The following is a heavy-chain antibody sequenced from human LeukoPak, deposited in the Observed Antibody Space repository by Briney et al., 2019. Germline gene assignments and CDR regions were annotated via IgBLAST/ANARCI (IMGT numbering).Heavy chain of an antibody. D-gene: IGHD3-10*01. CDR3: AVIWFGELALDY. CDR2: IRYDGSNK. V-gene: IGHV3-30*02. Sequence: GGSLRLSCAASGFTFSSYGMHWVRQAPGKGLEWVAFIRYDGSNKYYADSVKDRFTISRDNSKNTLYLQMNSLRAEDTAVYYCAVIWFGELALDYWGQGTLVTVSS. J-gene: IGHJ4*02. CDR1: GFTFSSYG.